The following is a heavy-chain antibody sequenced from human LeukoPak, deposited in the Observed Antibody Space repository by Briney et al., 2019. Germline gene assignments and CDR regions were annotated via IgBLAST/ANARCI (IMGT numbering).Heavy chain of an antibody. CDR1: GFTFSSYS. CDR3: ASPTVTAGDY. D-gene: IGHD4-17*01. CDR2: ISSSSSYI. Sequence: GGSLRLSCAASGFTFSSYSMNWVRQAPGKGLEWVSSISSSSSYIYYADSVKGRFTISRDNAKNSLYLQMYSLRAEDTAVYYCASPTVTAGDYWGQGTLVTVSS. J-gene: IGHJ4*02. V-gene: IGHV3-21*01.